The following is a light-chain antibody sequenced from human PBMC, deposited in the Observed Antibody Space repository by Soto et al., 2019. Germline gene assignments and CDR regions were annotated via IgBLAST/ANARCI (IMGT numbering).Light chain of an antibody. CDR3: QEYHSPPFT. CDR2: GAS. J-gene: IGKJ3*01. V-gene: IGKV3-20*01. CDR1: QPITSNY. Sequence: ALTQSPGTLSLSPGERATLSCRASQPITSNYLAWYQQRSGQAPRLLISGASSRATGVTDRFSGSGSGTDFTLTISSLQPEDVASYYCQEYHSPPFTFGPGTKVDIK.